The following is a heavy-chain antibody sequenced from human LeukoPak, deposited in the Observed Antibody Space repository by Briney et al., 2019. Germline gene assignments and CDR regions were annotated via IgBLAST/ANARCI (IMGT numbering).Heavy chain of an antibody. CDR3: ARGRDYLSSNLDS. CDR2: MNPKSCHT. D-gene: IGHD3-10*01. V-gene: IGHV1-8*01. CDR1: VCTFTKYY. Sequence: AAVHVSYKASVCTFTKYYIHGVRQASGQEGEGMGWMNPKSCHTGYAHKFQGRLTMTRNTSIRTAYMELTRLRSEDTAVYFCARGRDYLSSNLDSWGQGTLVTVSS. J-gene: IGHJ5*01.